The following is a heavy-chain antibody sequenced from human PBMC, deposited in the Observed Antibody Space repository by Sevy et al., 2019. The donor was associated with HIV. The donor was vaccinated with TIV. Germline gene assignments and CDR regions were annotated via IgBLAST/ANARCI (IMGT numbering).Heavy chain of an antibody. V-gene: IGHV3-21*03. Sequence: GGFLRLSCAASGFMFDGYSMNWVRQAPGKGLERVSSISSGSSFIYYADSVKGRFTISRDNARKSLSLQMNSLRVEDTAIYYCARVGSGECSGTNCSPNDYWGQGTLVTVSS. CDR3: ARVGSGECSGTNCSPNDY. CDR1: GFMFDGYS. D-gene: IGHD2-2*01. J-gene: IGHJ4*02. CDR2: ISSGSSFI.